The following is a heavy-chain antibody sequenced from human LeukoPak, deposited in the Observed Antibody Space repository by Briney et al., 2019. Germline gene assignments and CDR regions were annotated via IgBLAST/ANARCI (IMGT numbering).Heavy chain of an antibody. V-gene: IGHV5-51*01. D-gene: IGHD2-15*01. Sequence: GESLKISCKGSGYSFTSYWIGWVRQMPGKGLEWMGIIYPGDSDTRYSPSFQGQVTISADKSISTAYLQWSSLKASDTAMYYCARSRGYCSGGSCYIYYYYGMDVWGQGTTVTVSS. CDR1: GYSFTSYW. CDR3: ARSRGYCSGGSCYIYYYYGMDV. J-gene: IGHJ6*02. CDR2: IYPGDSDT.